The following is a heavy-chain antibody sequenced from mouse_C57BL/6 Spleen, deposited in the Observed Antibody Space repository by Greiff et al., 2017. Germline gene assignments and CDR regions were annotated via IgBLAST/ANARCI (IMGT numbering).Heavy chain of an antibody. CDR1: GYAFTNYL. Sequence: QVQLQQSGAELVRPGTSVKVSCKASGYAFTNYLIEWVKQRPGQGLEWIGVINPGSGGTNYNEKFKGKATLTADKSSSTAYMQLSSLTSEDSAVYFCARSRDGAWFAYWGQGTLVTVSA. CDR3: ARSRDGAWFAY. D-gene: IGHD2-3*01. J-gene: IGHJ3*01. CDR2: INPGSGGT. V-gene: IGHV1-54*01.